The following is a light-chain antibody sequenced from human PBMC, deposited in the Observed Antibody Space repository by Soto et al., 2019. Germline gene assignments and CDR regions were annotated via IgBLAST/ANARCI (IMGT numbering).Light chain of an antibody. V-gene: IGLV4-60*03. CDR3: ETWDSNTRV. CDR2: LEGSGTY. J-gene: IGLJ2*01. CDR1: SGHSSYI. Sequence: QPVLTQSSSASASLGSSVKLTCTLSSGHSSYIIAWHQQQPGKASRYLMKLEGSGTYNKGSGVPHRFSGSSSGADRYLTISNVQSDDEADYFCETWDSNTRVFGGGTKVTVL.